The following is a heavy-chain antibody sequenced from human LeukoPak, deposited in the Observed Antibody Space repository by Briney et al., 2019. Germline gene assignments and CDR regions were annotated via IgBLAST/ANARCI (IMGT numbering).Heavy chain of an antibody. CDR3: ARPITGDSGFDY. D-gene: IGHD7-27*01. J-gene: IGHJ4*02. V-gene: IGHV1-46*01. CDR1: GGTFSSYA. Sequence: ASVKVSCKASGGTFSSYAISWVRQAPGQGLEWMGIINPSGGSPTYAQKFQGRVTMTKDTSTSTVYMELSSLRSEDTAVYYCARPITGDSGFDYWGQGTLVTVSS. CDR2: INPSGGSP.